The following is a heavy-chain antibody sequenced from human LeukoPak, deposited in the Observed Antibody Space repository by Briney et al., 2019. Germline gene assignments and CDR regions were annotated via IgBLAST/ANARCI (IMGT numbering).Heavy chain of an antibody. CDR3: ARDPGSLDTAMAFDY. Sequence: SVKFSCKASGGTFSSYAISWVRQAPGQGLEWMGRIIPIFGTANYAQKFQGRVTITTDESTSTAYVELSSLRSEDTAVYYCARDPGSLDTAMAFDYWGQGTLVTVSS. CDR1: GGTFSSYA. D-gene: IGHD5-18*01. J-gene: IGHJ4*02. V-gene: IGHV1-69*05. CDR2: IIPIFGTA.